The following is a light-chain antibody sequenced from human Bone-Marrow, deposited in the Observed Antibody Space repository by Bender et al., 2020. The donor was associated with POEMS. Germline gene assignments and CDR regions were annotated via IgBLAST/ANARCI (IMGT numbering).Light chain of an antibody. CDR1: SGSIANNY. CDR2: EDS. J-gene: IGLJ3*02. Sequence: FMLTQPHSVSESPGKTVTISCTRSSGSIANNYVQWYRLRPGSSPTVVIYEDSQRPSGVPDRFSGSTDISSNSASLTISGLRPEDEADYYCQSYGNFNHWVFGGGTKLTVL. CDR3: QSYGNFNHWV. V-gene: IGLV6-57*01.